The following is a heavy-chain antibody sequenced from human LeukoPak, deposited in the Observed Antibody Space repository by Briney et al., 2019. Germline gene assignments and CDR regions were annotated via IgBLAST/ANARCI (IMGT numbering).Heavy chain of an antibody. CDR1: GGSISSGGYY. V-gene: IGHV4-31*03. CDR2: IYYSGST. J-gene: IGHJ4*02. Sequence: SQTLSLTCTVSGGSISSGGYYWSWIRQHPGRGLEWIGYIYYSGSTYYNPSLKSRVTISVDTSKNQFSLKLGSVTAADTAVYYCAREERGSSWFIDYWGQGTLVTVSS. CDR3: AREERGSSWFIDY. D-gene: IGHD6-13*01.